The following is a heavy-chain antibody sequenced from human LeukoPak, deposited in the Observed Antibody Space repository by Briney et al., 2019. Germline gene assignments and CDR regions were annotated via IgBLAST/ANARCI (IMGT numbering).Heavy chain of an antibody. V-gene: IGHV3-30*02. D-gene: IGHD6-13*01. CDR2: IRYDGSNK. CDR3: ARTLYISAVPGGFDY. CDR1: GFTFSSYG. J-gene: IGHJ4*02. Sequence: PGGSLRLSCAASGFTFSSYGMHWVRQAPGKGLEWVAFIRYDGSNKYYADSVKGRFTISRDNSKNTLYLQMNSLRADDTALYYCARTLYISAVPGGFDYWGQGTLVTVSS.